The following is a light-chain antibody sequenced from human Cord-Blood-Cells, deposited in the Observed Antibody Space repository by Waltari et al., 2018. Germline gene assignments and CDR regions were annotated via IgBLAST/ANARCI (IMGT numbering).Light chain of an antibody. V-gene: IGKV4-1*01. CDR3: QQYYSAPPT. J-gene: IGKJ1*01. Sequence: DIVMTQSPDSLAVYLGERATINCKSSQGVLYSSNNKNYLAWYQQKPGQPHKLLIYGASTRESGVPVRFSGSGSGTYFTLTISSLQAEDVAVYYCQQYYSAPPTFGQGTKVEIK. CDR1: QGVLYSSNNKNY. CDR2: GAS.